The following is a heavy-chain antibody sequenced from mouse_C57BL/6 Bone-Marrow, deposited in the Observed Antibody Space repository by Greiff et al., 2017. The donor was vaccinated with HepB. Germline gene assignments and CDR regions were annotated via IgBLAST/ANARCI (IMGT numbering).Heavy chain of an antibody. V-gene: IGHV1-76*01. CDR1: GYTFTDYY. CDR3: ARGLTVPY. Sequence: VLMVESGAELVRPGASVKLSCKASGYTFTDYYINWVKQRPGQGLEWIARIYPGSGNTYYNEKFKGKATLTAEKSSSTAYMQLSSLTSEDSAVYFCARGLTVPYWGQGTLVTVSA. CDR2: IYPGSGNT. D-gene: IGHD3-1*01. J-gene: IGHJ3*01.